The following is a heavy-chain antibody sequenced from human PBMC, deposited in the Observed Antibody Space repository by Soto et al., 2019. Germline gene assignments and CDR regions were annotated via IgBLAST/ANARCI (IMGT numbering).Heavy chain of an antibody. V-gene: IGHV3-53*01. CDR2: IYSGGST. D-gene: IGHD5-12*01. Sequence: EVQVVESGGGLIQPGGSLRLSCEVSGFSVTANYMSWVRQAPGKGLEWVSVIYSGGSTYYIDSVKGRFSISRDISKNTLYLQMNSLSAEDTAVYYCHGYGYWGQGTLVPVSS. CDR3: HGYGY. CDR1: GFSVTANY. J-gene: IGHJ4*02.